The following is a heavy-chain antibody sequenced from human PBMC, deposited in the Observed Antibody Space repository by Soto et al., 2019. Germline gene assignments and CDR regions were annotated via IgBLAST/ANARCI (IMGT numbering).Heavy chain of an antibody. D-gene: IGHD3-22*01. CDR3: ARGDFDSSANYYAGWFDP. Sequence: QVQLVQSGAEVKKPGASVKVSCKASGYIFTDYYMHWLRQAPGQGLEWMGWFNPNSGGTKYAQKFQGRVTMTNDTSINTAYMELSGLISDDTAVYYCARGDFDSSANYYAGWFDPWGQGTLVTVSS. CDR1: GYIFTDYY. J-gene: IGHJ5*02. CDR2: FNPNSGGT. V-gene: IGHV1-2*02.